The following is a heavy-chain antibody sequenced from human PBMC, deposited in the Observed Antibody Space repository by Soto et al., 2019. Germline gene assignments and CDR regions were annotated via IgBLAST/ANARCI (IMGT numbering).Heavy chain of an antibody. CDR1: GFTFSSYA. V-gene: IGHV3-30-3*01. J-gene: IGHJ4*02. Sequence: GGSLRLSCAASGFTFSSYAMHWVRQAPGKGLEWVAVISYDGSNKYYADSVKGRFTISRDNSKNTLYLQMNSLRAEDTAVYYCARDSRFGVVIYFDYWGQGTLVTVSS. CDR2: ISYDGSNK. D-gene: IGHD3-3*01. CDR3: ARDSRFGVVIYFDY.